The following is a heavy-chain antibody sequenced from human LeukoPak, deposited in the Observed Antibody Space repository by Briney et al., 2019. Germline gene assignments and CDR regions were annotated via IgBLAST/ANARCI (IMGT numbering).Heavy chain of an antibody. Sequence: GGSLRLSCAASGFTLSSYAMSWVRQAPGKGLEWVSAISVSGNTYHADSVKGRFTISRDNSKNTLYLQMNSLRAEDTAVYYCAKDQERLRYFDWLLSPNWFDPWGQGTLVTVSS. CDR1: GFTLSSYA. CDR2: ISVSGNT. CDR3: AKDQERLRYFDWLLSPNWFDP. V-gene: IGHV3-23*01. D-gene: IGHD3-9*01. J-gene: IGHJ5*02.